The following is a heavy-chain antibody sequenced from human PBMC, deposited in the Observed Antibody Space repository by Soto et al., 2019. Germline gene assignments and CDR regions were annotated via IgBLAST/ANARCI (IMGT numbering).Heavy chain of an antibody. V-gene: IGHV3-23*01. CDR3: AKDYYDSRGYSLY. Sequence: GGSLRRSCAAAGLALSNYALSWVRQAPGKGLEWVSSISGSGGATYYADSVKGRFTISRDNSKSTLYLQMNSLRAEDTAVYYCAKDYYDSRGYSLYWGQGTLVTVSS. CDR2: ISGSGGAT. J-gene: IGHJ4*02. D-gene: IGHD3-22*01. CDR1: GLALSNYA.